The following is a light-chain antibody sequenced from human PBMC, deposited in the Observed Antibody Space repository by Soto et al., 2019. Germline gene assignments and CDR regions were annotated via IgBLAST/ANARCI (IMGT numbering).Light chain of an antibody. CDR1: QSVSNY. CDR3: QQRSDWPPWT. J-gene: IGKJ1*01. CDR2: DAS. Sequence: EVVLTQSPATLSLSPGERATLSCRASQSVSNYLAWYQQKPGQAPRLLIYDASNRATGIPARFTGSGSGTDFTLTISSLEPEDFAVYYCQQRSDWPPWTFGQGTKVEIK. V-gene: IGKV3-11*01.